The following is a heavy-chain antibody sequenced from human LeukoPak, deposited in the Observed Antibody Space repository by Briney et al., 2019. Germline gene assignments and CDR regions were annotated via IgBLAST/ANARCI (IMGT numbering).Heavy chain of an antibody. J-gene: IGHJ3*02. Sequence: PGGSLRLSCAASGFTVSTTQMSWVRQAPGKGLEWVSVIYSGGSTYYAGSVKGRFTISRDNAKNSLYLQMNSLRAEDTAVYYCARDSSGYYYPDAFDIWGQGTMVTVSS. D-gene: IGHD3-22*01. CDR1: GFTVSTTQ. CDR2: IYSGGST. V-gene: IGHV3-53*01. CDR3: ARDSSGYYYPDAFDI.